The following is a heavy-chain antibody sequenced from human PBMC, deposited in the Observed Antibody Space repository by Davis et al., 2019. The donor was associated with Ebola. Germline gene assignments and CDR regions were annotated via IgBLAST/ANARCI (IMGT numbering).Heavy chain of an antibody. J-gene: IGHJ6*02. CDR3: ARQNWNSYYYYGMDV. CDR2: IYPGDSDT. D-gene: IGHD1-7*01. Sequence: GSLKISCEGPAYIFGSYWIAWVRQMPGKGLEWMGIIYPGDSDTRYSPSFQGQVTISADKSISTAYLQWSSLKASDTAMYYCARQNWNSYYYYGMDVWGQGTTVTVSS. CDR1: AYIFGSYW. V-gene: IGHV5-51*01.